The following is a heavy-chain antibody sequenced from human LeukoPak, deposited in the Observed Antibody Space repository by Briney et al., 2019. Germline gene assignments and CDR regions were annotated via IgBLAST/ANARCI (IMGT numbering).Heavy chain of an antibody. V-gene: IGHV3-23*01. CDR2: IGYRGGSI. Sequence: GGSLRLSCAASGFTFSNYAMSRVRQAPGKGLEWVSIIGYRGGSIYYAYSVQGRFTISRDNSKNTLSLQMNGLRPEDTAVYYCARDLDYDSSGSPNWGQGTLVTVSS. J-gene: IGHJ4*02. CDR3: ARDLDYDSSGSPN. CDR1: GFTFSNYA. D-gene: IGHD3-22*01.